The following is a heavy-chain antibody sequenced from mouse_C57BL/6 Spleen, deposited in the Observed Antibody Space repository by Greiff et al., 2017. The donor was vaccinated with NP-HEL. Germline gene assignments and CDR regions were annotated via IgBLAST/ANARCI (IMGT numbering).Heavy chain of an antibody. J-gene: IGHJ1*03. Sequence: EVQRVESGGGLVQPGGSLKLSCAASGFTFSDYGMAWVRQAPRKGPEWVAFISNLAYSIYYADTVTGRFTISRENAKNTLYLEMSSLRSEDTAMYYCARLVGSPYWYFDVWGTGTTVTVSS. CDR2: ISNLAYSI. D-gene: IGHD1-1*01. CDR1: GFTFSDYG. V-gene: IGHV5-15*01. CDR3: ARLVGSPYWYFDV.